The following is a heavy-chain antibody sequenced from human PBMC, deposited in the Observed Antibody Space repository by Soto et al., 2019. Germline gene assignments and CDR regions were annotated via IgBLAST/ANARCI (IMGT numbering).Heavy chain of an antibody. V-gene: IGHV1-8*01. Sequence: GASVKVSCKASGYTFTSYDINWVRQATGQGLERMGWMNPNSGNTGYAQKFQGRVTMTRNTSISTAYMELSSLRSEDTAVYYCARGIGWFGELWFYFDYWGQGTLVTVSS. D-gene: IGHD3-10*01. CDR3: ARGIGWFGELWFYFDY. CDR1: GYTFTSYD. CDR2: MNPNSGNT. J-gene: IGHJ4*02.